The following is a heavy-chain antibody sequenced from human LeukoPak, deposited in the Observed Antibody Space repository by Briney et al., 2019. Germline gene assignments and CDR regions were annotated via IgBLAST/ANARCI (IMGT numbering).Heavy chain of an antibody. CDR2: ISSSSSYI. J-gene: IGHJ4*02. V-gene: IGHV3-21*01. CDR1: GFTFSNYW. D-gene: IGHD6-19*01. CDR3: ARVMAVAGALDY. Sequence: GGSLRLSCAASGFTFSNYWMHWVRQAPGKGLEWVSSISSSSSYIYYADSVKGRFTISRDNAKNSLYLQMNSLRAEDTAVYYCARVMAVAGALDYWGQGTLVTVSS.